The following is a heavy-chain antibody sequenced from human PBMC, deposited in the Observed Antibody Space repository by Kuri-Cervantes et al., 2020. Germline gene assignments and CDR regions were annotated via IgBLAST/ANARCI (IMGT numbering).Heavy chain of an antibody. Sequence: SVKVSCKVSGYTLTELSMHWVRQAPGKGLEWMGGIIPIFGTANYAQKFQGRVTITADKSTSTAYMELSSLRSEDTAVYYCAVVLRYFDWVGPLIGHWGQGTLVTVSS. J-gene: IGHJ5*02. V-gene: IGHV1-69*06. CDR3: AVVLRYFDWVGPLIGH. CDR1: GYTLTELS. D-gene: IGHD3-9*01. CDR2: IIPIFGTA.